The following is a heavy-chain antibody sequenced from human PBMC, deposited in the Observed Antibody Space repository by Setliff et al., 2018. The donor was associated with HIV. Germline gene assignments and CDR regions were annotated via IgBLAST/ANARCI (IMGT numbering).Heavy chain of an antibody. CDR1: GVTFSSYA. J-gene: IGHJ4*02. Sequence: LRLSCAASGVTFSSYAMSWVRQAPGKGLEWVSAVSGGGGSTYYADSVRGRFTISRDNARNSLVLQMNSLRADDTAVYYCARVRPLGYCSTGACPPDYWGQGTLVTVSS. V-gene: IGHV3-23*01. D-gene: IGHD2-8*01. CDR3: ARVRPLGYCSTGACPPDY. CDR2: VSGGGGST.